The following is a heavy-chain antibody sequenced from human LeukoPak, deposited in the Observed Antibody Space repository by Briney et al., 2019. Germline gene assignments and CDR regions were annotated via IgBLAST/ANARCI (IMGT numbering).Heavy chain of an antibody. V-gene: IGHV3-74*01. Sequence: QTGGSLRLSCAASGFTFSSYWMHWVRQAPGKGLVWVSRINSDGSSTSYADSVKGRFTISRDNAKNTLYLQMNSLRAEDKGVYYCARFEPIIATIDPWGQGTLVTVSS. CDR2: INSDGSST. D-gene: IGHD6-13*01. J-gene: IGHJ5*02. CDR3: ARFEPIIATIDP. CDR1: GFTFSSYW.